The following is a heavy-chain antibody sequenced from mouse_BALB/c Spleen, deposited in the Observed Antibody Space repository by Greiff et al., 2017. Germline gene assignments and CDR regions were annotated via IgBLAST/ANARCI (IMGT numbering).Heavy chain of an antibody. CDR1: GYTFTSYW. J-gene: IGHJ3*01. Sequence: QVHVKQPGAELVKPGAPVKLSCKASGYTFTSYWMNWVKQRPGRGLEWIGRIDPSDSETHYNQKFKDKATLTVDKSSSTAYIQLSSLTSEDSAVYYCARGGAYWGQGTLVTVSA. CDR3: ARGGAY. CDR2: IDPSDSET. V-gene: IGHV1-69*02.